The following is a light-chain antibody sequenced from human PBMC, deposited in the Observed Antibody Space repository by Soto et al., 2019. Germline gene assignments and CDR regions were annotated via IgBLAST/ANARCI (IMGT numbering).Light chain of an antibody. J-gene: IGKJ5*01. CDR3: QQYENLPT. CDR1: QNINNY. V-gene: IGKV1-33*01. CDR2: DAS. Sequence: DIQMTQSPSSLSASVGDSVTITCQASQNINNYLNWYQQKPGRAPKLLIYDASNLEAGVPSRFRGSGSGTDFTVTISRLQPEDISTYYCQQYENLPTFGQGTRLEI.